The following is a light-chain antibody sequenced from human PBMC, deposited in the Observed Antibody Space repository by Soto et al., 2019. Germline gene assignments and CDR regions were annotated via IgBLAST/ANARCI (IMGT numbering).Light chain of an antibody. J-gene: IGKJ1*01. CDR3: QQYNTYSA. V-gene: IGKV1-5*01. Sequence: DIHMAQSPSPLSASVGDRVTITCRASQSISSWLAWYQQKPGKAPELLIYDASSLKSGVPSRFSGSGSGTEFTLTSSSLQPDDFATYYCQQYNTYSAFGQGTKV. CDR2: DAS. CDR1: QSISSW.